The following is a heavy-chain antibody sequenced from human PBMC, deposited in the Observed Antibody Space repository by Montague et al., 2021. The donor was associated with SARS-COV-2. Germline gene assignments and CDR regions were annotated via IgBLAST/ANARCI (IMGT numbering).Heavy chain of an antibody. D-gene: IGHD6-13*01. CDR3: AGGIWYAN. CDR2: IYYSGST. CDR1: GGSISPYY. J-gene: IGHJ4*02. V-gene: IGHV4-59*01. Sequence: SETLSLTCTVSGGSISPYYWNWIRQSPGKGLEWIGDIYYSGSTTYNPSLESRVPISVDTSKTQFSLRLSSVTAADTAVYYCAGGIWYANWGQGILGTVSS.